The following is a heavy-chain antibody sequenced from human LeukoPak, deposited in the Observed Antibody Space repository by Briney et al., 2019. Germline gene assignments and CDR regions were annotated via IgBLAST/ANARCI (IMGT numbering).Heavy chain of an antibody. CDR3: ARGLSGSGSYYNEIQFDP. D-gene: IGHD3-10*01. J-gene: IGHJ5*02. Sequence: ASVKVSCKASGYTFTSYYMHWVRQAPGQGLEWMGIINPSGGSTSYAQKFQGRVTMTRNTSISTAYMELSSLRSEDTAVYYCARGLSGSGSYYNEIQFDPWGQGTLVTVSS. CDR1: GYTFTSYY. CDR2: INPSGGST. V-gene: IGHV1-46*01.